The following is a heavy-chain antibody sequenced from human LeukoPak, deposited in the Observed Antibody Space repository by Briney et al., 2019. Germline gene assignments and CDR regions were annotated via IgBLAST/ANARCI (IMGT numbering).Heavy chain of an antibody. Sequence: ASVKVSCKASGYTFTSYGISWVRQAPGQGLEWMGWISAYNGNTNYAQKLQGRVTMTTDTSTSTAYMELRSLRSDDTAVYYCARDPIIVVVPAAIGDYYYYGMDVWGQGTAVTVSS. CDR1: GYTFTSYG. V-gene: IGHV1-18*01. J-gene: IGHJ6*02. D-gene: IGHD2-2*01. CDR3: ARDPIIVVVPAAIGDYYYYGMDV. CDR2: ISAYNGNT.